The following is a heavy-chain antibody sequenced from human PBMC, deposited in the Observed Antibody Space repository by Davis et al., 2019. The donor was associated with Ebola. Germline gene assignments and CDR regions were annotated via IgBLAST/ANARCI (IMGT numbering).Heavy chain of an antibody. CDR1: GFTFSSYS. J-gene: IGHJ5*02. V-gene: IGHV3-21*01. D-gene: IGHD6-13*01. CDR3: ARRSSSWYEWFDP. CDR2: ISSSSSYI. Sequence: PGGSLRLSCAASGFTFSSYSMNWVRQAPGKGLEWVSSISSSSSYIYYADSVKGRFTISRDNAKNSLYLQMNSLRAEDTAVYYCARRSSSWYEWFDPWGQGTLVTVSS.